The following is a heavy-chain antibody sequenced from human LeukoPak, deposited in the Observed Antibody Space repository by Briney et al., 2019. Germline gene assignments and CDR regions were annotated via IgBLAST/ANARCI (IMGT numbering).Heavy chain of an antibody. CDR2: IYHSGST. J-gene: IGHJ3*02. D-gene: IGHD3-10*01. V-gene: IGHV4-4*02. Sequence: SETPSLTCAVSGGSISSNNWWSWVRQPPGKGLEWIGEIYHSGSTNYNPSLKSRVTISVDTSRNQFSLKLNSVTAADTAVYYCAKSNGYGLVDIWGQGTMVTVSS. CDR1: GGSISSNNW. CDR3: AKSNGYGLVDI.